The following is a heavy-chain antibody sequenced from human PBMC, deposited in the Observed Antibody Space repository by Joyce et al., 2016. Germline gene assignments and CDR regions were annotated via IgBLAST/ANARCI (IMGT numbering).Heavy chain of an antibody. CDR1: GGSISTYY. J-gene: IGHJ6*02. D-gene: IGHD3-10*01. CDR2: IYYSGGT. V-gene: IGHV4-59*01. Sequence: QVQLQASGPGLVKPSETLSLTCTVSGGSISTYYWSWIRQPPGKGLEWIGYIYYSGGTLYSPSLKSRVTISVDTSKSQFSRKLTSVTAADTAVYYCARVGTYGRSMDVWGQGTTVAVSS. CDR3: ARVGTYGRSMDV.